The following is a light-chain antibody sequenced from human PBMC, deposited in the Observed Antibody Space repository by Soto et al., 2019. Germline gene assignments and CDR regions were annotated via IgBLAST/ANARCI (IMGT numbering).Light chain of an antibody. CDR1: SSDVGGYNY. Sequence: QSALTQPASVSGSPGQSITISCTGTSSDVGGYNYVSWYQQHPGKAPKLMIYDVSNRPSGVSNRFSGSKSGNTASLTISGLLPEDEADYYYSSYTSSSTYVVFGGGTKLTVL. J-gene: IGLJ2*01. CDR2: DVS. CDR3: SSYTSSSTYVV. V-gene: IGLV2-14*01.